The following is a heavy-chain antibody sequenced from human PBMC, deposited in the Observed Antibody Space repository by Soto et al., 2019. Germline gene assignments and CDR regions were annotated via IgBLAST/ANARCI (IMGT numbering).Heavy chain of an antibody. D-gene: IGHD3-22*01. V-gene: IGHV4-31*03. CDR1: GGSISSGGYY. CDR2: IYYSGST. Sequence: SETLSLTCTVSGGSISSGGYYWSWIRQHPGKGLEWIGYIYYSGSTYYNPSLKSRVTISVDTSKNQFSLKLSSVTAADTAVYFCVCAWGEYYYDSSGYYSYFDYWGQGTLVTVSS. J-gene: IGHJ4*02. CDR3: VCAWGEYYYDSSGYYSYFDY.